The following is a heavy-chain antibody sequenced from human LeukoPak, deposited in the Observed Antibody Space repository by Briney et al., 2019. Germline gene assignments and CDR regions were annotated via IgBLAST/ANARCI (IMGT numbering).Heavy chain of an antibody. CDR3: ARPSPWHYYGSGPRGAFDI. CDR1: GFTFSSYS. J-gene: IGHJ3*02. Sequence: GGSLRLSCAASGFTFSSYSMNWVRQAPGKGLEWVSSISSSSSYIYYADSVKGRFTISRDNAKNSLYLQMNSLRAEDTAVYYCARPSPWHYYGSGPRGAFDIWGQGTMVTVSS. D-gene: IGHD3-10*01. V-gene: IGHV3-21*01. CDR2: ISSSSSYI.